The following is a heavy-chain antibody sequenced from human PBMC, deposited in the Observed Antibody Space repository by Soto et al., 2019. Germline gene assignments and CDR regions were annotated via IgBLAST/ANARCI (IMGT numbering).Heavy chain of an antibody. J-gene: IGHJ3*02. CDR1: GFTFSSYS. Sequence: PGGSLRLSCAASGFTFSSYSMNWVRQAPGKGLEWVSSISSSSSYIYYADSVKGRFTISRDNAKNSLYLQMNSLRAEDTAVYYCARVHQALGVEMAPGAFDIWGQGTMVTVSS. CDR3: ARVHQALGVEMAPGAFDI. CDR2: ISSSSSYI. D-gene: IGHD3-16*01. V-gene: IGHV3-21*01.